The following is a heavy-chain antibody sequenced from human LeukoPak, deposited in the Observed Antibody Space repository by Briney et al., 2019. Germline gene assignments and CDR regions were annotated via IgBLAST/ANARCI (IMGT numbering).Heavy chain of an antibody. CDR2: IYYSGST. CDR1: GGSISSGEYY. J-gene: IGHJ3*02. V-gene: IGHV4-39*01. CDR3: GRQPRYCSGGSCLDDAFDI. Sequence: SETLSLTCTVSGGSISSGEYYWSWIRQPPGKGREWIGNIYYSGSTYYNPSLKSRVTISVDTSKNQFSLKLSSVTAADTAVYYCGRQPRYCSGGSCLDDAFDIWGQGTMVTVSS. D-gene: IGHD2-15*01.